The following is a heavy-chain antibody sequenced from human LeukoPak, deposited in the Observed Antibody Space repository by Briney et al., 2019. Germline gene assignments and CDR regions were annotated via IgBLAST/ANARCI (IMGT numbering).Heavy chain of an antibody. CDR1: GFTFSNYG. Sequence: GGSLILSCVSSGFTFSNYGMHWVRQAPGKGLEWVALIWHDGSNKYYADSVRGRVTISRDNSKNTLYLQMNSLTAEDTAVYFCAKDGDAYIEYYYYYMDVWGKGTTVTVSS. V-gene: IGHV3-33*06. D-gene: IGHD5-24*01. CDR3: AKDGDAYIEYYYYYMDV. J-gene: IGHJ6*03. CDR2: IWHDGSNK.